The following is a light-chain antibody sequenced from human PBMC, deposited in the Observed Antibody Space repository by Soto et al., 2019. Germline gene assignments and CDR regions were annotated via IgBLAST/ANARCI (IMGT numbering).Light chain of an antibody. CDR2: DAS. J-gene: IGKJ3*01. CDR1: QSVRSS. Sequence: EIVLTQSPDTLSLSPGERATLSCRASQSVRSSLAWYQQKPGQAPRLLIYDASNRATGIPARFSGSGSGTEVTLPISSLEPEDFAVYYCQQRSNWPPEVTFGPGTKVAIQ. V-gene: IGKV3-11*01. CDR3: QQRSNWPPEVT.